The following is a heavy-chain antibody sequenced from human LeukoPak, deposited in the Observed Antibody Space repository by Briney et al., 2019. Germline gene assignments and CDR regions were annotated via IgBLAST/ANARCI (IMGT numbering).Heavy chain of an antibody. CDR1: GYTFTSYG. J-gene: IGHJ4*02. V-gene: IGHV1-18*01. CDR2: ISAYNGNT. CDR3: ARDLGIAAAAFDY. D-gene: IGHD6-13*01. Sequence: ASVKVSCKASGYTFTSYGISWVRQAPGQGLEWMGWISAYNGNTNYAQKLQCRVTMTTDTSTSTACMELRSLRSDDTAVYYCARDLGIAAAAFDYWGQGTLVTVSS.